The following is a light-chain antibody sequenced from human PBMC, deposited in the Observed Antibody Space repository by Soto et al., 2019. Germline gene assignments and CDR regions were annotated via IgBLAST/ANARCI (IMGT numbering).Light chain of an antibody. CDR1: QSISSY. CDR2: AAS. Sequence: DIRMTQSPSSLSASVGDRVTITCRASQSISSYLNWYQQKPGKAPKLLIYAASSLQSGVPSRFSGSGSGTDFTLTISILQPEDFATYYCQQSNSTQTFGGGTKVEIK. J-gene: IGKJ4*01. CDR3: QQSNSTQT. V-gene: IGKV1-39*01.